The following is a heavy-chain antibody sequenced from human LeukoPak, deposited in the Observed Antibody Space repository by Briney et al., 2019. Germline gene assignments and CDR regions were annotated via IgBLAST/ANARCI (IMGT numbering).Heavy chain of an antibody. CDR3: ARDLGPGFGERAFDI. D-gene: IGHD3-10*01. Sequence: AAVKVSCKVSGYTLTELSMHWVRQDPGAGREGMGGFDPEDGETIYAQKFQPRVTMTEDTSTATADMELSSLRSEDTAVYYCARDLGPGFGERAFDIWGQGTMVTVSS. CDR1: GYTLTELS. J-gene: IGHJ3*02. V-gene: IGHV1-24*01. CDR2: FDPEDGET.